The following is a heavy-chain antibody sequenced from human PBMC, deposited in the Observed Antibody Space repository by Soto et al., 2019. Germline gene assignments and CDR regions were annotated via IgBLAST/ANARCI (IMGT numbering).Heavy chain of an antibody. CDR3: ARETRVPARPSYYFDY. CDR2: IWYDGSNK. V-gene: IGHV3-33*01. D-gene: IGHD6-6*01. J-gene: IGHJ4*02. CDR1: GFTFSSYG. Sequence: GGSLRLSCAASGFTFSSYGMHWVRQAPGKGLEWVAVIWYDGSNKYYADSVKGRFTISRDNSKNTLYLQMNSLRAEDTAVYYCARETRVPARPSYYFDYWGQGTLVTVSS.